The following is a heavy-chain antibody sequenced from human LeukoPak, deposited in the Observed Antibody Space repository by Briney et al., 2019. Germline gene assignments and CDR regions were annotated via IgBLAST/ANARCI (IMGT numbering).Heavy chain of an antibody. Sequence: PGGSLRLSCAASGFTFSDYYMSWIRQAPGKGLEWVSYISSSGSTIYYADSVKGRFTISRDNAKNSLYLQMNSLRAEDTAVYYCARELGFSYYDSSGLYYYYYGMDVWGQGTTVTVSS. D-gene: IGHD3-22*01. V-gene: IGHV3-11*01. J-gene: IGHJ6*02. CDR1: GFTFSDYY. CDR3: ARELGFSYYDSSGLYYYYYGMDV. CDR2: ISSSGSTI.